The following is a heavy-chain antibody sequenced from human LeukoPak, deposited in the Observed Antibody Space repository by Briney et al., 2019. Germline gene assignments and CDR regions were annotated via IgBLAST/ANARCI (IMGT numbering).Heavy chain of an antibody. Sequence: GGSLRLSCAASGFTVSSNYMSWVRQAPGKGLEWVSVIYSGGSTYYADSVKGRFTISRDNSKNTLYLQMNSLRAKDTAVYYCARARRGTFARYYFDYWGQGTLVTVSS. CDR2: IYSGGST. CDR3: ARARRGTFARYYFDY. D-gene: IGHD3-16*01. J-gene: IGHJ4*02. V-gene: IGHV3-53*01. CDR1: GFTVSSNY.